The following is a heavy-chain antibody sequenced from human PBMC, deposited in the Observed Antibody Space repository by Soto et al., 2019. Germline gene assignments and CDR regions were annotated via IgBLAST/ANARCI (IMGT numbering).Heavy chain of an antibody. J-gene: IGHJ5*02. V-gene: IGHV1-69*13. D-gene: IGHD3-10*01. CDR1: GGTFSSYA. CDR2: IIPIFGTA. Sequence: ASVKVSCKASGGTFSSYAISWVRQAPGQGLEWMGGIIPIFGTANYAQKFQGRVTITADESTSTAYMELSSLRSEDTAVYYCASGSEVRGVIISDPRGQGTLVTVSS. CDR3: ASGSEVRGVIISDP.